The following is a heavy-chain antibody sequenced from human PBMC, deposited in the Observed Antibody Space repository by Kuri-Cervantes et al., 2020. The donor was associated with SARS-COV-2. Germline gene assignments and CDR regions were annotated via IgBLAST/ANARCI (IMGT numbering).Heavy chain of an antibody. CDR1: GASISSNTYY. Sequence: SETLSLTCSVSGASISSNTYYWGWIRQPPGKGLEWIGSVSYTGNTYLNPSLKSRVTISVHTSKTQFSLNLSSVTVADTAVYYCARQAELSLDEYGMDIWGQGTTVTVSS. CDR3: ARQAELSLDEYGMDI. D-gene: IGHD1-7*01. V-gene: IGHV4-39*01. CDR2: VSYTGNT. J-gene: IGHJ6*02.